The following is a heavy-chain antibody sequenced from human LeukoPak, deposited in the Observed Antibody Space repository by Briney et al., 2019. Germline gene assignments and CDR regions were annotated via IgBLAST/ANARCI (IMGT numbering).Heavy chain of an antibody. CDR2: SGGST. V-gene: IGHV3-23*01. CDR3: AKLIAAAGPGYYYGMDV. J-gene: IGHJ6*02. Sequence: SGGSTYYADSVKGRFTISRDNSKNTLYLQMNSLRAEDTAVYYCAKLIAAAGPGYYYGMDVWGQGTRSPSL. D-gene: IGHD6-13*01.